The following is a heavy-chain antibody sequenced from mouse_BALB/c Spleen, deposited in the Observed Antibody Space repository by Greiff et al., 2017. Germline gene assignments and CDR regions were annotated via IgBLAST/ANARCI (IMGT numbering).Heavy chain of an antibody. V-gene: IGHV6-6*02. CDR1: GFTFSNYW. D-gene: IGHD2-3*01. Sequence: EVKLEESGGGLVQPGGSMKLSCVASGFTFSNYWMNWVRQSPEKGLEWVAEIRLKSNNYATHYAESVKGRFTISRDDSKSSVYLQMNNLRAEDTGIYYCTRPDDGYFFDYWGQGTTLTVSS. CDR2: IRLKSNNYAT. CDR3: TRPDDGYFFDY. J-gene: IGHJ2*01.